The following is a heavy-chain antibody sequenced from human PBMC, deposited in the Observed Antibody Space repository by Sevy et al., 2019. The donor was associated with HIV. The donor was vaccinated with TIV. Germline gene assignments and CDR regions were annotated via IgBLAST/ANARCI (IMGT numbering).Heavy chain of an antibody. CDR1: GGTFSSYA. D-gene: IGHD6-6*01. Sequence: ASVKVSCKASGGTFSSYAISWVRQAPGQGLEWIGRNIPMLGTANFAQKFQGRVTITADKSTSTAYMELSSLRSEDTAVYYCVLSSSIDYWGQGTLVTVSS. V-gene: IGHV1-69*04. CDR2: NIPMLGTA. CDR3: VLSSSIDY. J-gene: IGHJ4*02.